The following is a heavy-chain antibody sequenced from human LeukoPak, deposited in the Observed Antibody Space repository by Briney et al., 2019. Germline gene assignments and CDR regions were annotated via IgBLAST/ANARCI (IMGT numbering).Heavy chain of an antibody. D-gene: IGHD3-10*01. CDR3: GKTLGSGSCDY. V-gene: IGHV3-23*01. Sequence: GGSLRLSCAASGFTFSSYAMSWVRQAPGKGLEWVSAISVTGGGTYYADSVKGRFTISRDNSKNTLYLQMNSLRAEDTAVYYCGKTLGSGSCDYWGQGTLVTVSS. CDR1: GFTFSSYA. CDR2: ISVTGGGT. J-gene: IGHJ4*02.